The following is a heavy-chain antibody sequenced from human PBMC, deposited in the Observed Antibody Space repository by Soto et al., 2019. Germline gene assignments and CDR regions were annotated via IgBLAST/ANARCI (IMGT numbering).Heavy chain of an antibody. V-gene: IGHV3-30-3*01. D-gene: IGHD1-26*01. J-gene: IGHJ3*02. CDR3: EGGEHAFDI. Sequence: QVQLVESGGGVVQPGRSLRLSCAASGFTFSSYAMHWVRQAPGKGLEWVAVISYDGSNKYYADSVKGRFTISRDNSKNTLYLQMNSLRAEDTAVYYCEGGEHAFDIWGQGTMVTVSS. CDR1: GFTFSSYA. CDR2: ISYDGSNK.